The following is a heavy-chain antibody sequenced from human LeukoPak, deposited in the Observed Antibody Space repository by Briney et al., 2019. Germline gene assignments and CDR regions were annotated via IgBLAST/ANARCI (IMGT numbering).Heavy chain of an antibody. CDR2: ITPSSSYI. D-gene: IGHD3-22*01. V-gene: IGHV3-21*01. J-gene: IGHJ4*02. CDR1: GFTFSDYS. CDR3: VRLRRNSDSSGYHYYYGY. Sequence: GGSLRLSCAASGFTFSDYSINWGRQAPGKGLEWVSSITPSSSYIYYADSVKGRFTISRDNAKNSLYLQMNSLRAEDTAVYYCVRLRRNSDSSGYHYYYGYWGQGTLVTVSS.